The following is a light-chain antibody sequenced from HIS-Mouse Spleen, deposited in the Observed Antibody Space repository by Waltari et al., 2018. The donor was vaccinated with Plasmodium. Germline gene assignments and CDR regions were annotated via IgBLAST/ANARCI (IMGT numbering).Light chain of an antibody. CDR3: YSTDSSGNHRV. CDR2: EDS. J-gene: IGLJ3*02. CDR1: GLPKTY. V-gene: IGLV3-10*01. Sequence: SYELTPPPSVSVSPGQTARITCSADGLPKTYAYWYQQKSGQAPVLVIYEDSKRPPGIPERFSGSSSGTMATLTISGAQVEDEADYYCYSTDSSGNHRVFGGGTKLTVL.